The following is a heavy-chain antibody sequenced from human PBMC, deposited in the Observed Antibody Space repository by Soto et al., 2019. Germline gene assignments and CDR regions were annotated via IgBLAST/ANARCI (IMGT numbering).Heavy chain of an antibody. CDR1: GGTFSSYT. D-gene: IGHD3-22*01. CDR2: IIPISRTA. CDR3: AEGGAVYPDSSAYYRPFDY. Sequence: SVKVSCKASGGTFSSYTISWVRQAPGQGLEWMGGIIPISRTANFAQKFQGRVTIIADESTSTAYLELSSLTSEDTAVYYCAEGGAVYPDSSAYYRPFDYWGQGTLVTVSS. V-gene: IGHV1-69*13. J-gene: IGHJ4*02.